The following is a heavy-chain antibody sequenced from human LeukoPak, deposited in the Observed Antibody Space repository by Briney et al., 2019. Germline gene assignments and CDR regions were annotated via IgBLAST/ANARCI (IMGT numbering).Heavy chain of an antibody. CDR3: TTIDEVNRKLDY. CDR2: IRSKANSYAT. V-gene: IGHV3-73*01. D-gene: IGHD1-14*01. Sequence: GGSLRLSCAASGFTFSSYGTHWVRQAPGKGLEWVGRIRSKANSYATAYAASVKGRFTISRDDSKNTAYLQMNSLKAEDTAVYYCTTIDEVNRKLDYWGQGTLVTVSS. CDR1: GFTFSSYG. J-gene: IGHJ4*02.